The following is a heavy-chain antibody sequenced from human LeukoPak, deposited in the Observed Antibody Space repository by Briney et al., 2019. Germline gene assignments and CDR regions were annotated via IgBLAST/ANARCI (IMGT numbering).Heavy chain of an antibody. Sequence: SQTLSLTCAISGDSVSSNSATWDWIRQSPSRGLEWLGRTYYRSKWYTDYAVSVKSRVTINPDTSKNQFSLQLNSVAPEDTAVYYCAREGSDGYLFDYWGQGSLVIVSS. J-gene: IGHJ4*02. D-gene: IGHD3-22*01. CDR1: GDSVSSNSAT. CDR3: AREGSDGYLFDY. CDR2: TYYRSKWYT. V-gene: IGHV6-1*01.